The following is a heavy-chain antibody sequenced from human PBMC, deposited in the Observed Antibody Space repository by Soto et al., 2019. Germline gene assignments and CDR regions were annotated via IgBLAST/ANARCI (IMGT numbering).Heavy chain of an antibody. J-gene: IGHJ6*02. V-gene: IGHV4-31*03. D-gene: IGHD3-22*01. CDR1: GGSISSGVYY. CDR3: ARAEADYYDSSGHYGMDV. CDR2: IYYSGST. Sequence: PSETLSLTCTVSGGSISSGVYYWSWISQHPGKGLEWIGYIYYSGSTYYNPSLKSRVTISVDTSKNQFSLKLSSVTAADTAVYYCARAEADYYDSSGHYGMDVWGQGTTVTVSS.